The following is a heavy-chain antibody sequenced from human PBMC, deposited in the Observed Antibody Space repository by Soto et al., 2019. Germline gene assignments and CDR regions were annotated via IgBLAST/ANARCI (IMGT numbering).Heavy chain of an antibody. CDR1: GFTFSSYW. V-gene: IGHV3-7*05. CDR3: ARVDSYGGKYYYYGMDV. D-gene: IGHD5-18*01. Sequence: GSLRLSCAASGFTFSSYWMSWVRQAPGKGLEWVANIKQDGSEKYYVDSVKGRFTISRDNAKNSLYLQMNSLRAEDTAVYYCARVDSYGGKYYYYGMDVWGQGITVTVSS. J-gene: IGHJ6*02. CDR2: IKQDGSEK.